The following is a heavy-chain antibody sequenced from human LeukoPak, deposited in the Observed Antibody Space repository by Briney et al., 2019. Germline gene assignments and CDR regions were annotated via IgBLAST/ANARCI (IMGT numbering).Heavy chain of an antibody. V-gene: IGHV4-34*01. D-gene: IGHD6-6*01. Sequence: SETLSLTCAVYGGSFSGYYWSWIRQPPGKGLEWIGEINHSGSTNYNPSLKSRVTISVDTSKNQFSLKLSSVTAADTAVYYCARGVVPYSSSSPYFDYWGQGTLVTVSS. CDR1: GGSFSGYY. CDR3: ARGVVPYSSSSPYFDY. CDR2: INHSGST. J-gene: IGHJ4*02.